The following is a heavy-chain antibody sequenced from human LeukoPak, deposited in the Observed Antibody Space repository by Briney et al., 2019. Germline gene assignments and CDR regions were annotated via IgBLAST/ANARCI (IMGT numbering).Heavy chain of an antibody. D-gene: IGHD3-10*01. J-gene: IGHJ4*02. V-gene: IGHV4-30-2*01. CDR1: GGSISSGGYS. CDR2: IYHSGST. Sequence: SSETLSLTCAVSGGSISSGGYSWSWIRQPPGKGLERIGYIYHSGSTYYNPSLKSRVTISVDRSKNQFSLKLSSVTAADTAVYYCARGITMVRGLKPYFDYWGQGTLVTVSS. CDR3: ARGITMVRGLKPYFDY.